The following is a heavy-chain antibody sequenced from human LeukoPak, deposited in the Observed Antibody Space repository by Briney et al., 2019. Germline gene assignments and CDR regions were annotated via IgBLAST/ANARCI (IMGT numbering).Heavy chain of an antibody. CDR2: IYYSGST. Sequence: SETLSLTCTVAGGSISIYYWSWIRQPQGKGLEWIGYIYYSGSTNYNPSLKSRVTISVDTSKNQFSLKLSSVTAADTAVYYCARDRGLVALDYWGQGTLVTVSS. V-gene: IGHV4-59*01. CDR1: GGSISIYY. CDR3: ARDRGLVALDY. D-gene: IGHD5-12*01. J-gene: IGHJ4*02.